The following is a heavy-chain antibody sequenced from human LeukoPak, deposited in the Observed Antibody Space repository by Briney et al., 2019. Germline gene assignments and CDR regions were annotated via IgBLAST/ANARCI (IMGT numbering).Heavy chain of an antibody. CDR2: INHSGST. CDR3: ARDIRAFDYFDY. D-gene: IGHD3-16*01. J-gene: IGHJ4*02. V-gene: IGHV4-34*01. Sequence: SETLSLTCAVYGGSFSGYYWSWIRQPPGKGLEWIGEINHSGSTNYNPSLKSRVTISVDTSKNQFSLKLSSVTAADTAVYYCARDIRAFDYFDYWGQGTLVTVS. CDR1: GGSFSGYY.